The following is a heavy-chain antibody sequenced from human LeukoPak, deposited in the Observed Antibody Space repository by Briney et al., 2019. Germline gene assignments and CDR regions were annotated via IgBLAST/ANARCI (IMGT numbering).Heavy chain of an antibody. V-gene: IGHV3-74*01. Sequence: GGSLRLSCAASGFTFSSYWMHWVRQTPGKGPVWVSRLNGDGSDTAYADSVKGRFTISRDNAKNTLYLQMNSLRVEDTAVYYCARGPSRSPLLAEYWGQGTLVTVSS. CDR2: LNGDGSDT. D-gene: IGHD2-15*01. CDR1: GFTFSSYW. J-gene: IGHJ4*02. CDR3: ARGPSRSPLLAEY.